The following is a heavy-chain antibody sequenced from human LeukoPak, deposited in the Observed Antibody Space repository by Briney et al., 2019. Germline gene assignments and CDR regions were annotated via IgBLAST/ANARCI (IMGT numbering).Heavy chain of an antibody. Sequence: ASVKVSCKASGYTFTGYYMHWVRQAPGQGLEWMGWINPNSGGTNYAQKFQGRVTMTRDTSISTAYMELSRLRSDDTAVYYCARARSGYSNFDYWGQGTLVTVSS. V-gene: IGHV1-2*02. D-gene: IGHD3-22*01. CDR3: ARARSGYSNFDY. CDR2: INPNSGGT. J-gene: IGHJ4*02. CDR1: GYTFTGYY.